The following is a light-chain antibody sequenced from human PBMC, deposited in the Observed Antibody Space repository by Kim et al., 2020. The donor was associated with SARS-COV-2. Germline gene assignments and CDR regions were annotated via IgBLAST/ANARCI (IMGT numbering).Light chain of an antibody. J-gene: IGKJ3*01. V-gene: IGKV1-9*01. Sequence: SVGDRVTITCRASQGISSYLAWYQQKPGKAPKLLIYAASTLQSGVPSRFSGSGSGTEFTLTISSLQPEDFATYYCQQLNSYPGITFGPGTKVDIK. CDR1: QGISSY. CDR2: AAS. CDR3: QQLNSYPGIT.